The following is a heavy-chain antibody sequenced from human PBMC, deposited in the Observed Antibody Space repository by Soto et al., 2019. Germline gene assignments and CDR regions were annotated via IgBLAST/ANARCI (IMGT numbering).Heavy chain of an antibody. CDR1: GFTFSHYQ. CDR2: ISSSGTTI. CDR3: ARDYDSSGYVFDY. J-gene: IGHJ4*02. V-gene: IGHV3-48*03. Sequence: EVQLVESGGGLVQPGGSLRLSCAASGFTFSHYQMNWVRQAPGKGLEWVSYISSSGTTIYYADSVKGRFTISRDNAKNSLYLQMNSLRAEDTAVYYCARDYDSSGYVFDYWGQGTLVTVSS. D-gene: IGHD3-22*01.